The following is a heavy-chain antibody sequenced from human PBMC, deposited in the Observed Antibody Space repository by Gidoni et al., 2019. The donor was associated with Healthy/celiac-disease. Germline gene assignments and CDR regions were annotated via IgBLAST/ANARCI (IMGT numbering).Heavy chain of an antibody. D-gene: IGHD3-22*01. CDR3: ASSYYYDSSGSRAEYFQH. J-gene: IGHJ1*01. V-gene: IGHV4-59*01. CDR1: GGSISRYY. Sequence: QVQLQESGPGLVKPSETLSLTCTVSGGSISRYYWSWIRQPPGKRLTWIGYIYYSGSTNYNPSLKSRVTISVDTSKNQFSLKLSSVTAADTAVYYCASSYYYDSSGSRAEYFQHWGQGTLVTVSS. CDR2: IYYSGST.